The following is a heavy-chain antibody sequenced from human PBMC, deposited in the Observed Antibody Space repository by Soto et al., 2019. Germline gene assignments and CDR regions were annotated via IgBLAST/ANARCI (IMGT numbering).Heavy chain of an antibody. Sequence: QVQLVQSGAEVKKPGASVKVSCKASGYTFTGYYMHWVRQAPGQGLEWMGWINPNSGGTNYAQKFQGRVTMTRDTYISTAYMELSRLRSDDTAVYYCARVNVVVVAATREYYFDYWGQGTLVTVSS. CDR3: ARVNVVVVAATREYYFDY. CDR1: GYTFTGYY. D-gene: IGHD2-15*01. V-gene: IGHV1-2*02. CDR2: INPNSGGT. J-gene: IGHJ4*02.